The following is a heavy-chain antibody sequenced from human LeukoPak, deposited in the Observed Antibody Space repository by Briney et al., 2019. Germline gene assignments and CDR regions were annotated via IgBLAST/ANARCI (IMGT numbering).Heavy chain of an antibody. CDR1: GYTFTNYG. CDR2: ISGYNGNT. V-gene: IGHV1-18*01. J-gene: IGHJ2*01. Sequence: APVNVSCKASGYTFTNYGISWVRQAPGQGLEWMGWISGYNGNTNYAQKLQGRVTMTTDTSTSTAYMELRSLRSGDTAVYYCARDKGLYFDLWGRGTLVTVSS. CDR3: ARDKGLYFDL.